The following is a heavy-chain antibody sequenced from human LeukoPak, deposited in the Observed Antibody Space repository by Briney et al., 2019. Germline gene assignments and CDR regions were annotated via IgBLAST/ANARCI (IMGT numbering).Heavy chain of an antibody. CDR2: INPNSGGT. D-gene: IGHD3/OR15-3a*01. CDR3: ARSDSLYDFWSGYYQTWDYYYMDV. CDR1: GYTFTGYY. Sequence: GASVKVSCKASGYTFTGYYMHWVRQAPGQGLEWMGWINPNSGGTNYAQKFQGRVTMTRDTSISTAYMELSRLRSDDTAVYYCARSDSLYDFWSGYYQTWDYYYMDVWGKGTTVTVSS. V-gene: IGHV1-2*02. J-gene: IGHJ6*03.